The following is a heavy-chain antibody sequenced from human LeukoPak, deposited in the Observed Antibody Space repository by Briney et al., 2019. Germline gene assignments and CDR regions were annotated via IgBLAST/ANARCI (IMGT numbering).Heavy chain of an antibody. D-gene: IGHD5-18*01. CDR1: RFTFSSYS. CDR3: ARDRGYSYGYGY. J-gene: IGHJ4*02. V-gene: IGHV3-21*01. CDR2: ISSSSSYI. Sequence: GGSLRLSCAASRFTFSSYSMNWVRQAPGKGLEWVSSISSSSSYIYYADSVKGRFTISRDNAKNSLYLQMNSLRAEDTAVYYCARDRGYSYGYGYWGQGTLVTVSS.